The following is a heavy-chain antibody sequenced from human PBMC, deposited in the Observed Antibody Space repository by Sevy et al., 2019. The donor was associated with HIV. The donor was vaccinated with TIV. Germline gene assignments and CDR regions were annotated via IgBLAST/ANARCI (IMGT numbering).Heavy chain of an antibody. CDR2: ISSSSSYI. CDR3: AALNVDTSAFDI. Sequence: GGSLRLSCAASVFTFSSYSMNWVRQAPGKGLEWVSSISSSSSYIYYADSVKGRFTISRDNAKNSLYLQMNSLRAEDTAVYYCAALNVDTSAFDIWGQGTMVTVSS. CDR1: VFTFSSYS. V-gene: IGHV3-21*01. J-gene: IGHJ3*02. D-gene: IGHD5-18*01.